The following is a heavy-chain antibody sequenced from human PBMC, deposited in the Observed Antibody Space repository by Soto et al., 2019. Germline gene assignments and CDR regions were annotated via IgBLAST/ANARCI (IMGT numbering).Heavy chain of an antibody. CDR2: INPNSGGT. Sequence: ASVKVSCKASGYTFTGYYMHWVRQAPGQGLEWMGWINPNSGGTNYAQKFQGRVTMTRDTSISTAYMELSRLRSDDTAVYYCALSIAARPDNWFDPWGQGTLVPVYS. CDR3: ALSIAARPDNWFDP. V-gene: IGHV1-2*02. J-gene: IGHJ5*02. CDR1: GYTFTGYY. D-gene: IGHD6-6*01.